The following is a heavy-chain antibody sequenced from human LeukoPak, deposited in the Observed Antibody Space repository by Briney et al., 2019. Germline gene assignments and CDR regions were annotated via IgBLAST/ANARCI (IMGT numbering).Heavy chain of an antibody. Sequence: GGSLRLSCAASGFTFSSYGMNWVRQAPGKGLEWVSAISGSGGNAYYADSVKGRFTISRDNSKNTLYLQMNSLRAEDTALYYCAKPAKTDYADYWGQGTLVTVSS. CDR2: ISGSGGNA. CDR3: AKPAKTDYADY. CDR1: GFTFSSYG. J-gene: IGHJ4*02. D-gene: IGHD1-14*01. V-gene: IGHV3-23*01.